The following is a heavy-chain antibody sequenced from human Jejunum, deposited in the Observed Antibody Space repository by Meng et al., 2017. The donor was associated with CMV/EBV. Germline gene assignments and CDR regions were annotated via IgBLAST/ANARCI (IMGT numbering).Heavy chain of an antibody. J-gene: IGHJ4*02. CDR1: GYTFTSYT. CDR2: ISTNTGNP. CDR3: GTLKYTSGFYGPAY. D-gene: IGHD6-19*01. V-gene: IGHV7-4-1*02. Sequence: QVQLVQSGSELKKPGASVKVSCKASGYTFTSYTMNWVRQAPGQGLEWMGWISTNTGNPTYAQGFTGRFVFSVDTSVSTAYLQISSLKAEDTAVYYCGTLKYTSGFYGPAYWGQGALVTVSS.